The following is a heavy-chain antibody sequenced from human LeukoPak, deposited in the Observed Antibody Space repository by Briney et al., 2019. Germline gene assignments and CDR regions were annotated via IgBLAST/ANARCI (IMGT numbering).Heavy chain of an antibody. J-gene: IGHJ6*02. CDR2: IYDSGST. Sequence: RTSETLSLTCTVSGGSISSYYWSWIRQPPGKGLEWIGYIYDSGSTNHNPSLKSRVTISVDTSKNQFSLKLSSVTAADTAVYYCARVGGTNYYYYGMDVWGQGTRSPSP. CDR3: ARVGGTNYYYYGMDV. CDR1: GGSISSYY. V-gene: IGHV4-59*01. D-gene: IGHD2-2*01.